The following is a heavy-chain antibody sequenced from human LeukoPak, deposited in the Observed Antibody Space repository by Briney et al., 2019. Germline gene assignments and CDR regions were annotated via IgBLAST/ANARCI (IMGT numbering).Heavy chain of an antibody. CDR2: INHSGST. CDR3: ARAYSYYYQSSGYYAPKYFQH. D-gene: IGHD3-22*01. V-gene: IGHV4-34*01. Sequence: PSETLSLTCAVYGGSFRGYYWSCIRQPPGKGLEWIGEINHSGSTNYNPSLKSRVTISVDTSKNQFSLQLTSVTAADTAVYYCARAYSYYYQSSGYYAPKYFQHWGQGTLVTVSS. J-gene: IGHJ1*01. CDR1: GGSFRGYY.